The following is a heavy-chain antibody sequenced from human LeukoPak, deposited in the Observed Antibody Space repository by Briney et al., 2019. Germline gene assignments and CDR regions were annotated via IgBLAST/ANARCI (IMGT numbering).Heavy chain of an antibody. CDR1: GGSISSGSYY. CDR2: IYTSGST. D-gene: IGHD2-2*01. J-gene: IGHJ4*02. Sequence: PSQTLSLTCTVSGGSISSGSYYWRWIRRPAGKGLASIGRIYTSGSTNYNPSLKSRVTISVDTSKNQFSLKLSSVTAADTAVYYCARWHCSSTSCYAGVWGQGILVTVSS. V-gene: IGHV4-61*02. CDR3: ARWHCSSTSCYAGV.